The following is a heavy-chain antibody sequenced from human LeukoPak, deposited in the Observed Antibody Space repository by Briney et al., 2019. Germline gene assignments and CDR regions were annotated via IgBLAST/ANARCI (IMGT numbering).Heavy chain of an antibody. Sequence: SETLSLTCGVSGGSFSGYYWSWIRQPPGKGLEWIGEINDSGSTKYNPSHKSRVTISIDTSKNQFSLKLNSVTAADTAVYYCAKHRGAAGWRSFDIWGQGTMVTVSS. D-gene: IGHD6-13*01. V-gene: IGHV4-34*01. CDR2: INDSGST. CDR1: GGSFSGYY. J-gene: IGHJ3*02. CDR3: AKHRGAAGWRSFDI.